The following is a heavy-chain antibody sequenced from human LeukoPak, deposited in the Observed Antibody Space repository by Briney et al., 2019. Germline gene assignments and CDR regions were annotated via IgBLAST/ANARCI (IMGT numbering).Heavy chain of an antibody. CDR3: ARAGYYDSSGYYRETYYFDY. CDR2: IIPIFGTA. CDR1: GGTFSSYA. Sequence: ASVKVSCKASGGTFSSYAISWVRQAPGQGLEWMGRIIPIFGTANYAQKFQGRATITTDESTSTAYMELSSLRSEDTAVYYCARAGYYDSSGYYRETYYFDYWGQGTLVTVSS. J-gene: IGHJ4*02. V-gene: IGHV1-69*05. D-gene: IGHD3-22*01.